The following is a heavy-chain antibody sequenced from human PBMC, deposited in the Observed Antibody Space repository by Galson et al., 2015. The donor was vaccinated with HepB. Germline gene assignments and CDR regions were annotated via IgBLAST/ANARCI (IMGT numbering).Heavy chain of an antibody. V-gene: IGHV3-23*01. J-gene: IGHJ5*02. CDR1: GFTFSSYA. Sequence: SLRLSCAASGFTFSSYAMSWVRQAPGKGLEWVSAISGSGGSTYYADSVKGRFTISRDNSKNTLYLQMNSLRAEDTAVYYCANGPGARGYGSGSYHWFDPWGQGTLVTVSS. CDR3: ANGPGARGYGSGSYHWFDP. D-gene: IGHD3-10*01. CDR2: ISGSGGST.